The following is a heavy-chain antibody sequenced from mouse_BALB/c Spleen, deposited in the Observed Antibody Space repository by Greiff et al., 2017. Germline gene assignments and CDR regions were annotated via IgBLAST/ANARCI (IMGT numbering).Heavy chain of an antibody. CDR2: IDPENGDT. Sequence: SGAELVRSGASVKLSCTASGFNIKDYYMHWVKQRPEQGLEWIGWIDPENGDTEYAPKFQGKATMTADTSSNTAYLQLSSLTSEDTAVYYCNAWGQLGLRFAYGGQGTLVTVSA. D-gene: IGHD3-2*01. V-gene: IGHV14-4*02. J-gene: IGHJ3*01. CDR1: GFNIKDYY. CDR3: NAWGQLGLRFAY.